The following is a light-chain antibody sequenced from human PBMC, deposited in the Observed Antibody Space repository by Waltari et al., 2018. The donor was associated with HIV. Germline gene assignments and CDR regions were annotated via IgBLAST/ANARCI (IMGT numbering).Light chain of an antibody. J-gene: IGLJ1*01. CDR3: ATWDGSLGGFYV. CDR2: RDN. Sequence: QSVLTQPPSASGTPGQRVTISCSGTTSNVGSNFVSWYQQLPVTAPKLLIYRDNRRPSGVPDRFSGSKSGASASLAISGLRSEDEGDYYCATWDGSLGGFYVFGAGTKVTVL. V-gene: IGLV1-47*01. CDR1: TSNVGSNF.